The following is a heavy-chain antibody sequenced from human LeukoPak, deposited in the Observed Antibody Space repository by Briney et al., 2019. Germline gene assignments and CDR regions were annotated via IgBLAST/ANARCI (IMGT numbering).Heavy chain of an antibody. V-gene: IGHV3-21*01. CDR3: VRADGSSGSSEYFQH. CDR1: GFTFSRYS. Sequence: GGSLRLXCLASGFTFSRYSMLWVRPAPGKGLEWASCIGGSGNDKHYIDSVKGRFTISRDNAKNSLFLQMNSLTAEDTAVYYCVRADGSSGSSEYFQHWGQGTLVTVSS. D-gene: IGHD5-12*01. CDR2: IGGSGNDK. J-gene: IGHJ1*01.